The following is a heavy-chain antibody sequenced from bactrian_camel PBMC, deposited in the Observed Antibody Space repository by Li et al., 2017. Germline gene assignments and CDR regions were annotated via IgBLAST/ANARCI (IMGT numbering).Heavy chain of an antibody. D-gene: IGHD2*01. CDR1: GYTSFMDC. CDR2: IDSDGAA. Sequence: HVQLVESGGGSVEAGGSMRLTRGVSGYTSFMDCMGWFREAPGQEREGVAAIDSDGAASYADSVKGRFTVSRDNANDTVNLMMKSLKPEDTAMYYCAANFGPYCSGPYLARRANFLGQGTQVTVS. J-gene: IGHJ4*01. V-gene: IGHV3S53*01.